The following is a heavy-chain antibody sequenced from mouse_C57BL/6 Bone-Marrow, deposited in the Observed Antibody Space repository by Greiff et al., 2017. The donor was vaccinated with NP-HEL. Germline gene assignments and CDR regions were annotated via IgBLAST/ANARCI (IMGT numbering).Heavy chain of an antibody. Sequence: EVQVVESGGGLVKPGGSLKLSCAASGFTFSDYGMHWVRQAPEKGLEWVAYISSGSSTIYYADTVKGRFTISRDNAKNTLFLQMTSLRSEDTAMYYCARFYDGYPYYAMDYWGQGTSVTVSS. CDR1: GFTFSDYG. CDR2: ISSGSSTI. J-gene: IGHJ4*01. D-gene: IGHD2-3*01. V-gene: IGHV5-17*01. CDR3: ARFYDGYPYYAMDY.